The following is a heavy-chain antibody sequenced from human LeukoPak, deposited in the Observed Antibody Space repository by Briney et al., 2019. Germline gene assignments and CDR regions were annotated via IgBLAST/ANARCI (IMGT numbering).Heavy chain of an antibody. CDR2: ISYDGSNK. J-gene: IGHJ6*02. CDR1: GFTFSSYA. Sequence: WGSLRLSCAASGFTFSSYAMHWVRQTPGKGLEWVALISYDGSNKYYADSVKGRFTISRDNSKNTLYLQMNSLRAEDTAVYYCAKDFYRDFWSGYLHYYYYYGMDVWGQGTTVTVSS. CDR3: AKDFYRDFWSGYLHYYYYYGMDV. V-gene: IGHV3-30-3*01. D-gene: IGHD3-3*01.